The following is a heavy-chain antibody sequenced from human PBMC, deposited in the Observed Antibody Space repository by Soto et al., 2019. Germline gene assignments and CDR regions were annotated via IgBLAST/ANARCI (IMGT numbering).Heavy chain of an antibody. CDR1: GGSMRNYF. CDR2: IHYSGTT. D-gene: IGHD6-13*01. CDR3: XAGEASSRNLAPYYLDF. Sequence: SETLSLTCTVSGGSMRNYFWTWIRQPPGKGLEWIGYIHYSGTTSFFPSYNPSLRSRVTVSEDTSKNQFSLKLLSVTTADTAVYFCXAGEASSRNLAPYYLDFWGQGTLVTVSS. V-gene: IGHV4-59*01. J-gene: IGHJ4*02.